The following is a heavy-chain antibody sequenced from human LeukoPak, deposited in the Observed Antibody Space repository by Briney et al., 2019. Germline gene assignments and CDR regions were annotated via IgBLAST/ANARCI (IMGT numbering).Heavy chain of an antibody. Sequence: GGSLRLSCSASGFTFSSYSMDWVRQAPGKGPESVSGINNSGGATQYVDSVKGRFTISRDNSKNTVYLQMSSLRPEDTAVYYCVKAKVGATFDSWGQGTLVTVSS. CDR1: GFTFSSYS. CDR3: VKAKVGATFDS. J-gene: IGHJ4*02. V-gene: IGHV3-64D*06. CDR2: INNSGGAT. D-gene: IGHD1-26*01.